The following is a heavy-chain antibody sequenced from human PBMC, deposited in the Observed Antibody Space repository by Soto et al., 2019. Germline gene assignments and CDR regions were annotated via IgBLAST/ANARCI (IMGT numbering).Heavy chain of an antibody. V-gene: IGHV3-9*01. CDR3: AKDKGGSPYYIDS. CDR2: INWNSDKV. CDR1: GFNFGNYA. J-gene: IGHJ4*02. Sequence: VLLVESGGGLVQPGRSLRLSCAVSGFNFGNYAMHWVRQAPGKGLEWVAAINWNSDKVAYAGSVLGRFTIFRDSAKNSLHVQMNDLRTEDTALYYCAKDKGGSPYYIDSWGQGILVTVSS. D-gene: IGHD6-6*01.